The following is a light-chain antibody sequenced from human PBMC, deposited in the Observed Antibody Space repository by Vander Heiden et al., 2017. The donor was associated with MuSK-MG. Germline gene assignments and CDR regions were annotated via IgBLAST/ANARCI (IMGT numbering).Light chain of an antibody. Sequence: SSVLTQPPSVSVAPGQTARITCGGNNIGSKSVHWYQQKPGQAPVLVVYDDSDRPSGIPERFSGYNSGNTATLNTSRVEAGDEADYYCQVSDSSSDHPVFGGGTKLTVL. J-gene: IGLJ2*01. CDR2: DDS. CDR1: NIGSKS. CDR3: QVSDSSSDHPV. V-gene: IGLV3-21*02.